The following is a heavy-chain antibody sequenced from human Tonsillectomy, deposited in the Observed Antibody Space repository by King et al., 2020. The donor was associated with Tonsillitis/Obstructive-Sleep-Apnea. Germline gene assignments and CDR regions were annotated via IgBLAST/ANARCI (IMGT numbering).Heavy chain of an antibody. CDR3: AREGVVVVAATAWFDP. V-gene: IGHV3-33*01. CDR1: GFTFSSYG. Sequence: VQLVESGGGVVQPGRSLRLSCAASGFTFSSYGMHWVRQAPGKGLEWVAVIWYDGSNKYYADSVKGRFTISRVNSKNTLYLQMNSLRAEDTAVYYCAREGVVVVAATAWFDPWGQGTLVTVSS. CDR2: IWYDGSNK. J-gene: IGHJ5*02. D-gene: IGHD2-15*01.